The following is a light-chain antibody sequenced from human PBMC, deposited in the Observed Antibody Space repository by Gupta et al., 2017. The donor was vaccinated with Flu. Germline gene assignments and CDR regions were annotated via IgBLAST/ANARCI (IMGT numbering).Light chain of an antibody. CDR2: DVW. Sequence: QSVTTSCTGTSSDVGSSNYVSWYQQHPGKALKLMIYDVWERPSGVPDRFSGSKSGNTASLTISGLQAEDEADYYCCSHAVTFYVFGPGTEVTVL. CDR3: CSHAVTFYV. J-gene: IGLJ1*01. CDR1: SSDVGSSNY. V-gene: IGLV2-11*01.